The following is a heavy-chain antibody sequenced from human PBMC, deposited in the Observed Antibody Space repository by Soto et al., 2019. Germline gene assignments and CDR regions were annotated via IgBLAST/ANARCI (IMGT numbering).Heavy chain of an antibody. Sequence: EVQLVESGGGLVQTGGSLRLSCAASGFTLSSYDMHWVRQATGKRLEWVSAIATTGDTYYPDSVKGRFTISSEKAKNSLYRQMNSLTAGDTAVYYCARSSPEYGSWSYDLDYCGQGTLVTVSS. D-gene: IGHD3-10*01. CDR2: IATTGDT. J-gene: IGHJ4*02. CDR1: GFTLSSYD. CDR3: ARSSPEYGSWSYDLDY. V-gene: IGHV3-13*04.